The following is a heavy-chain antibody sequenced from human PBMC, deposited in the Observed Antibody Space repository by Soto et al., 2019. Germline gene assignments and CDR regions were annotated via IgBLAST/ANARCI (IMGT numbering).Heavy chain of an antibody. D-gene: IGHD3-3*01. CDR2: ISSSNTYI. V-gene: IGHV3-21*01. J-gene: IGHJ5*02. Sequence: GGSLRLSCAASGFTFSTYTMHWVRQAPGKGLEWVSSISSSNTYIYYADSVKGRFTISRDNAKNSLHLQMNILRAEDTAVYYCVRAHYYDFWSGYYTEGVDWFDPWGQGTLVTVSS. CDR1: GFTFSTYT. CDR3: VRAHYYDFWSGYYTEGVDWFDP.